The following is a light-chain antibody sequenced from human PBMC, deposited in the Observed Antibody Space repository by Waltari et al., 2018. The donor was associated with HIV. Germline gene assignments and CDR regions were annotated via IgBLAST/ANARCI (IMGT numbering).Light chain of an antibody. CDR2: WAS. CDR1: QSVLYSSNNKNY. Sequence: DIVMTQSPDSLVVSLGERATINCKSSQSVLYSSNNKNYLAWYQQKPGQPPKLLIYWASTRQSGVPDRFRGSRSGTDLTLAISSLQAEAVAVYYCQQYYSTPGTFGQGTKVEIK. V-gene: IGKV4-1*01. J-gene: IGKJ1*01. CDR3: QQYYSTPGT.